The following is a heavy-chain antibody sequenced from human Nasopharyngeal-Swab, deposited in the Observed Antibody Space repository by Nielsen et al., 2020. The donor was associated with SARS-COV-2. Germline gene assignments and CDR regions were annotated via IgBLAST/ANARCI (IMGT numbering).Heavy chain of an antibody. D-gene: IGHD3-10*01. CDR2: IIPIFGTA. CDR1: GGTFSSYA. J-gene: IGHJ5*02. V-gene: IGHV1-69*13. Sequence: SVKVSCKASGGTFSSYAISWVRQAPGQGLEWMGGIIPIFGTANYAQKFQGRVTITADEYTSTAYMELSSLRSEDTAVYYCASVRGVRAGWFDPWGQGTLVTVSS. CDR3: ASVRGVRAGWFDP.